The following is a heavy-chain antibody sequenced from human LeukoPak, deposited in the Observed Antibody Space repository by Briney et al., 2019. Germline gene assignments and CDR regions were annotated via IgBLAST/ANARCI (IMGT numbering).Heavy chain of an antibody. V-gene: IGHV1-18*01. J-gene: IGHJ4*02. CDR1: GYTFTDFG. Sequence: GASVKVSCKTSGYTFTDFGMSWVRQAPGQGLEWMGWISAYNGDTNYAYNLQDRVTMTTDTSTSTAYMELRSLRSDDTAVYYCARGRPSDYWGQGTLVTVSS. CDR3: ARGRPSDY. CDR2: ISAYNGDT.